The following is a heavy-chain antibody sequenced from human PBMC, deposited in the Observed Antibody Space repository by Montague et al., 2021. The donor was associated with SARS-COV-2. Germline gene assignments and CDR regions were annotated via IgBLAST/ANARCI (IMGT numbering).Heavy chain of an antibody. D-gene: IGHD3-10*01. CDR3: ASEVSASYYNGWFDP. J-gene: IGHJ5*02. Sequence: SEILSLTCTVSGGSISSYYWSWIRQPPGKGLEWIGYIYYSGSTNYNPSLKSRVTIPVDTSKNQFSLKLSSVTAADTAVYYCASEVSASYYNGWFDPWGQGTLITVSS. CDR2: IYYSGST. CDR1: GGSISSYY. V-gene: IGHV4-59*01.